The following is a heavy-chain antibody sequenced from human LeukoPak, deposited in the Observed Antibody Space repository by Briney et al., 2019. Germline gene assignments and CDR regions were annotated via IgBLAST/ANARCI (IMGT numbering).Heavy chain of an antibody. CDR3: AGILRFLEWFDMDV. CDR1: GGSISSSSYY. J-gene: IGHJ6*03. V-gene: IGHV4-39*01. CDR2: IYYSGST. Sequence: KPSETLSLTCTVSGGSISSSSYYWGWIRQPPGKGLEWIGSIYYSGSTYYNPSLKSRVTISVDTSKNQFSLKLSSVTAADTAVYYCAGILRFLEWFDMDVWGKGTTVTVSS. D-gene: IGHD3-3*01.